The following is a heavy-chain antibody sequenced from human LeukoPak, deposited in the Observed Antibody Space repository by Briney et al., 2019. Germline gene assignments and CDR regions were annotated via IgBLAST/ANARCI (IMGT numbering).Heavy chain of an antibody. CDR3: AREGPRAREGQARIAAAGTIDY. V-gene: IGHV1-46*01. CDR2: INPSGGST. J-gene: IGHJ4*02. CDR1: GYTITSYY. Sequence: GASVKVSCKASGYTITSYYMHWVRQAPGQGLEWMGIINPSGGSTSYAQKFQGRVTMTRDTSTSTVYMELSSLRSEDTAVYYCAREGPRAREGQARIAAAGTIDYWGQGTLVTVSS. D-gene: IGHD6-13*01.